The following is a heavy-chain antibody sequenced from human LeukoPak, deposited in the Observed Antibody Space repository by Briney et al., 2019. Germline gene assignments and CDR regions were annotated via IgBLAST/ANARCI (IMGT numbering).Heavy chain of an antibody. D-gene: IGHD3-9*01. CDR3: ARSGYYDILTGYSCFDP. V-gene: IGHV1-18*01. CDR1: GYTFTSYG. J-gene: IGHJ5*02. Sequence: ASVKVSCKASGYTFTSYGISWVRQAPGQGLEWMGWISAYNGNTNYVQKLQGRVTMTTDTSTSTAYMELKSLRSDDTAVYYCARSGYYDILTGYSCFDPWGQGTLVTVSS. CDR2: ISAYNGNT.